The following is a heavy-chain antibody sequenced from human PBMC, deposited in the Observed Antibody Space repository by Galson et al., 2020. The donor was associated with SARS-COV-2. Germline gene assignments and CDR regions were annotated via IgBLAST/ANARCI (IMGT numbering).Heavy chain of an antibody. CDR3: TRDDFWSGYYGY. J-gene: IGHJ4*02. CDR1: GFTFGDYA. V-gene: IGHV3-49*04. D-gene: IGHD3-3*01. CDR2: IRSKAYGGTT. Sequence: TGGSLRLSCTASGFTFGDYAMSWVRQAPGKGLEWVGCIRSKAYGGTTEYAASVKGRFTISRDDSKSIAYLQMNSLKTEDTAVYYCTRDDFWSGYYGYWGQGTLVTVSS.